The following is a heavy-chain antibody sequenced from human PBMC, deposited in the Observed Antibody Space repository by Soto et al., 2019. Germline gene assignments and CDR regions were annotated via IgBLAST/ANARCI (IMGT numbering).Heavy chain of an antibody. V-gene: IGHV3-48*02. CDR3: ARDRVGFDY. J-gene: IGHJ4*02. D-gene: IGHD2-15*01. CDR1: GFTFSRSS. CDR2: IRSTSNAM. Sequence: EVQLVESGGGLVQPGGSLRLSCVASGFTFSRSSMNWVRQAPGKGLEWVSNIRSTSNAMYYADSVKGRFTVSRDNGMNSLYLQMNSLSDEDTAVYYCARDRVGFDYWGQGTLVNVSS.